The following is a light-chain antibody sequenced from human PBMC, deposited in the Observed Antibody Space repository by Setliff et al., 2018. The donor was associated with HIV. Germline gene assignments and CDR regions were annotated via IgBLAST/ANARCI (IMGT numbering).Light chain of an antibody. Sequence: QAVVTQEPSLTLSPGGTVTLTCGSSTGAVTSGLYPYWFQQKPGQAPRTLIYDTSNKHSWTPARFSGSLLGGKAALTLSGAQPEDEADYYCFLSYSGARRVFGGGTKVTVL. J-gene: IGLJ3*02. CDR3: FLSYSGARRV. V-gene: IGLV7-46*01. CDR2: DTS. CDR1: TGAVTSGLY.